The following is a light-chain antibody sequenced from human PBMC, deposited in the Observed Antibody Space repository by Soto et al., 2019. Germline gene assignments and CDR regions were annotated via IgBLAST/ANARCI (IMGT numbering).Light chain of an antibody. J-gene: IGKJ1*01. V-gene: IGKV3-11*01. CDR1: QSVSTY. CDR3: QQRGHWPRS. Sequence: EVGLTQSPATMSLYPGEGATLSCRASQSVSTYLAWYQQKPGQAPRLLIFEASKRATGIPDRISGSGSGTDFTLTISSLEPEDFAVYYCQQRGHWPRSFGQGTKVEMK. CDR2: EAS.